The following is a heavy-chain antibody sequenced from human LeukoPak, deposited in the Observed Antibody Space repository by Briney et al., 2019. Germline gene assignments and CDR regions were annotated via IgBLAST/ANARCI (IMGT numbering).Heavy chain of an antibody. D-gene: IGHD2-2*01. CDR3: ARGPPVGYCSSTSCRDPKRSAFDI. V-gene: IGHV4-34*01. CDR2: INHSGST. J-gene: IGHJ3*02. Sequence: SETLSLTCAVYGGSFSGYYWSWIRQPPGKGLEWIGEINHSGSTNYNPSLKSRVTISVDTSKNQFSLKLSSVTAADTAVCYCARGPPVGYCSSTSCRDPKRSAFDIWGQGTMVTVSS. CDR1: GGSFSGYY.